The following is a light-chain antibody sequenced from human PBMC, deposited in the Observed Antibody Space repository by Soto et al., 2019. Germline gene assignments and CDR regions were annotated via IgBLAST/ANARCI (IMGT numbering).Light chain of an antibody. V-gene: IGKV3-11*01. CDR2: DTS. Sequence: EIVLTQSPATLSLSPGERATLSCRASQCFSMHLAWYQQKPGQAPRLLIYDTSNRATGIPARFSGSGSGTDFSLTISSLEPEDFAVYYCQQRGNWPPGFTFGPGTKVDIK. J-gene: IGKJ3*01. CDR1: QCFSMH. CDR3: QQRGNWPPGFT.